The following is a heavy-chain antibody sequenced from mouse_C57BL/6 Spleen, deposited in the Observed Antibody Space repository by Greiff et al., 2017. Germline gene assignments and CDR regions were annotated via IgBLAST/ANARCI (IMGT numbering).Heavy chain of an antibody. V-gene: IGHV1-85*01. CDR2: IYPRDGST. Sequence: QVQLKESGPELVKPGASVKLSCKASGYTFTSYDINWVKQRPGQGLEWIGWIYPRDGSTKYNEKFKGKATLTVDTSSSTTYMELHSLTSEDAAVYFCARELTGTKLADWGQGATLTVST. D-gene: IGHD4-1*01. CDR3: ARELTGTKLAD. J-gene: IGHJ2*01. CDR1: GYTFTSYD.